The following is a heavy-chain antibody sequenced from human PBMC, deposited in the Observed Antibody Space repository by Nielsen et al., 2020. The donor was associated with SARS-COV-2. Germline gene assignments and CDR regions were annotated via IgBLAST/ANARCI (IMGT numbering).Heavy chain of an antibody. CDR2: ISSSSSYI. V-gene: IGHV3-21*01. Sequence: LSLTCAASGFTFSSYSMNWVRQAPGKGLEWVSSISSSSSYIYYADSVKGRFTISRDNAKNSLYLQMNSLRAEDTAVYYCARRPYSSSSSTAGSYYYYMDVWGKGTTVTVSS. CDR1: GFTFSSYS. D-gene: IGHD6-6*01. J-gene: IGHJ6*03. CDR3: ARRPYSSSSSTAGSYYYYMDV.